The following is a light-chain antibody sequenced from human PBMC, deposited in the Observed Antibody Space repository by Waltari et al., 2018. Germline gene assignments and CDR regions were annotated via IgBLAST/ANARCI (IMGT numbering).Light chain of an antibody. Sequence: EIVLAQSPDTLSLSPGERATLSCRASQTVRSNYLAWFQPKPAQAPRLLIYGASSRATGIPDRFSGSGSGRDFTLTISRLEPEDVAVYYCQQYVSPPETFGHGTKVEI. CDR1: QTVRSNY. CDR3: QQYVSPPET. J-gene: IGKJ1*01. V-gene: IGKV3-20*01. CDR2: GAS.